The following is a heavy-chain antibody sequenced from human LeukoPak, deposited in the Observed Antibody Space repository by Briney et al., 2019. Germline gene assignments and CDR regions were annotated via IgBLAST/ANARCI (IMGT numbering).Heavy chain of an antibody. D-gene: IGHD6-19*01. CDR3: ARARGLAVADDAFDI. J-gene: IGHJ3*02. CDR1: GYTFTGYY. CDR2: INPNSGGT. V-gene: IGHV1-2*04. Sequence: ASVKVSCKASGYTFTGYYMHWVRQAPGQGLEWMGWINPNSGGTNYAQKFQGWVTMTRDTSISTAYMELSRLRSDDTAVYYCARARGLAVADDAFDIWGQGTMVTVSS.